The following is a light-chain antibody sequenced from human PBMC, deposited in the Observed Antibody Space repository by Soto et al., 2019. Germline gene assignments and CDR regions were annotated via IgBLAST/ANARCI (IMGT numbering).Light chain of an antibody. CDR2: AAS. CDR3: QQYFNSLII. V-gene: IGKV3-20*01. CDR1: QSVSSSY. Sequence: EIVLTQSPGTLSLSPGARAPLSCRSSQSVSSSYLAWYQQKPGQAPRLLIYAASSRATGIPDRFSGSGSGTDFTLTISRLEPEDFAVYYCQQYFNSLIIFGPGTKVDIK. J-gene: IGKJ3*01.